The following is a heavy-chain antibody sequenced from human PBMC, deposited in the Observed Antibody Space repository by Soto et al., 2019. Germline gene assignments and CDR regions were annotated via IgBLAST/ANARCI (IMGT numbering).Heavy chain of an antibody. J-gene: IGHJ6*02. D-gene: IGHD3-10*01. CDR1: GGSISSGGYY. CDR3: ARDRYYGSGSYYKVLSYYGMDV. Sequence: SETLSLTCTVSGGSISSGGYYWSWIRQHPGKGLEWIGYIYYSGSTYYNPSLKSRVTISVDTSKNQFSLKLSSVTAADTAVYYCARDRYYGSGSYYKVLSYYGMDVWGQGTTVTVSS. V-gene: IGHV4-31*03. CDR2: IYYSGST.